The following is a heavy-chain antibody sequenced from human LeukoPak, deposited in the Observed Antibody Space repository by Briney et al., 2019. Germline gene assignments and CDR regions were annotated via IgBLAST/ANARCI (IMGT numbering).Heavy chain of an antibody. V-gene: IGHV4-59*01. D-gene: IGHD3-3*01. CDR2: IYYSGST. Sequence: SETLSLTCTVSGGSISSYYRSWIRQPPGKGLEWIGYIYYSGSTNYNPSLKSRVTISVDTSKNQFSLKLSSVTAADTAVYYCARVPRGSGLIAKNWFDPWGQGTLVTVSS. CDR3: ARVPRGSGLIAKNWFDP. J-gene: IGHJ5*02. CDR1: GGSISSYY.